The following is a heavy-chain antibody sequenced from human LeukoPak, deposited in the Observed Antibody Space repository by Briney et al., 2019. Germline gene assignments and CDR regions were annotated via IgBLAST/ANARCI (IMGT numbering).Heavy chain of an antibody. J-gene: IGHJ4*02. CDR3: ATNLARATYYDYVWGSYRYPDY. V-gene: IGHV1-8*01. D-gene: IGHD3-16*02. CDR1: GYTFTSYD. Sequence: ASVKVSCKASGYTFTSYDINWVRQATGQGLEWMGWMNPNSGSTGYAQKFQGRVTMTRNTSISTAYMELSSLRSEDTAVYYCATNLARATYYDYVWGSYRYPDYWGQGTLVTVSS. CDR2: MNPNSGST.